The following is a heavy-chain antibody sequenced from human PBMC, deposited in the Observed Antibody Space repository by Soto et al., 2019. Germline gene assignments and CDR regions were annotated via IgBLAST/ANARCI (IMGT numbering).Heavy chain of an antibody. J-gene: IGHJ4*02. CDR3: ARQSSLGYYDFWSGPPDY. CDR2: IYYSGST. Sequence: SETLSLTCTVSGGSISSYYWSWIRQPPGKGLEWIGYIYYSGSTNYNPSLKSRVTISVDTSKNQFSLKLSSVTAADTAVYYCARQSSLGYYDFWSGPPDYWGQGTLVTVSS. CDR1: GGSISSYY. D-gene: IGHD3-3*01. V-gene: IGHV4-59*08.